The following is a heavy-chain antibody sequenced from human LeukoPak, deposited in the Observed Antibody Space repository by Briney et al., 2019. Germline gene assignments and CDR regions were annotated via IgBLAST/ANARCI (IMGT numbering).Heavy chain of an antibody. CDR2: IYISGTT. CDR3: ARVGGHKYGTLFDY. CDR1: GGSISVYY. V-gene: IGHV4-4*07. D-gene: IGHD5-18*01. Sequence: SETLSLTCTVSGGSISVYYWSCIRHPPAKGLEWIGRIYISGTTNYTPSVKSRVTMSVDTAKNQLSLKLSSVTAADTAVYYCARVGGHKYGTLFDYRGQGTLVTVSS. J-gene: IGHJ4*02.